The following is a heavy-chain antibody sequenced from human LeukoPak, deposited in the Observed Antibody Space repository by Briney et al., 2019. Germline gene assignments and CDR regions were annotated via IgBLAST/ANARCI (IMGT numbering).Heavy chain of an antibody. CDR3: ARDWYCSSSICYTDRNWFDP. D-gene: IGHD2-2*02. J-gene: IGHJ5*02. CDR1: AFTFCDYY. Sequence: RGSLRLSCAASAFTFCDYYMSWIPEAPGKGLEWVSYTRPTSTYTIYVDSVKGRCTISRDNAKNFLYLQMNILSPDDTAVYYCARDWYCSSSICYTDRNWFDPWGQGTLVTVPS. CDR2: TRPTSTYT. V-gene: IGHV3-11*05.